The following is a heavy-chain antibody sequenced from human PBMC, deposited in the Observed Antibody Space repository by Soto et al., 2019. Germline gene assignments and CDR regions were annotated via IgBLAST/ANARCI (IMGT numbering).Heavy chain of an antibody. Sequence: GPVKVSCKASGGTFSSYAISWVRQAPGKGLEWMGGFDPEDGETIYAQKFQGRVTMTEDTSTDTAYMELSSLRSEDTAVYYCATVEFGGLLGYWGQGTLVTVSS. J-gene: IGHJ4*02. CDR1: GGTFSSYA. CDR3: ATVEFGGLLGY. CDR2: FDPEDGET. V-gene: IGHV1-24*01. D-gene: IGHD3-10*01.